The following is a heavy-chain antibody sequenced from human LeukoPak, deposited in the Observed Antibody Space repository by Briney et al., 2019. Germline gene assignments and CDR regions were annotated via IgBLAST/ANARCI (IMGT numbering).Heavy chain of an antibody. Sequence: GGSLRLSCEASGFNFNVYIMYWVRQAPGKGLEWVAVVSHDGNNKSFADSVKGRFTISRDNTKNTLYLQMNSLRAEDTALYFCAKVELNSSYYTGGSFDMWGQGTKVTVSS. CDR2: VSHDGNNK. J-gene: IGHJ3*02. D-gene: IGHD1-26*01. CDR1: GFNFNVYI. V-gene: IGHV3-30*01. CDR3: AKVELNSSYYTGGSFDM.